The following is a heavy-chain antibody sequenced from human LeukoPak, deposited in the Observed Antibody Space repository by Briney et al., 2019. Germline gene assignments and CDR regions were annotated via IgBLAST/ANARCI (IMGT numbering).Heavy chain of an antibody. Sequence: SETLSLTCAVSGGSISSNNWWNWVRQPPGKGLEWIGEIYHSGSTNYNPSLKSRVTISVDTSKNQFSLKLSSVTAADTAVYYCARSPTWGSSWPRRGNWFDPWGQGTLVTVSS. CDR2: IYHSGST. CDR1: GGSISSNNW. D-gene: IGHD6-13*01. J-gene: IGHJ5*02. V-gene: IGHV4-4*02. CDR3: ARSPTWGSSWPRRGNWFDP.